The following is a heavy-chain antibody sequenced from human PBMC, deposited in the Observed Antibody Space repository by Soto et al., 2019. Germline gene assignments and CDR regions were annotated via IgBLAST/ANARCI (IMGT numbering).Heavy chain of an antibody. CDR1: GFTFSTYW. V-gene: IGHV3-74*01. J-gene: IGHJ4*02. Sequence: GGSLRLSCAASGFTFSTYWMHWVRQAPGKGLVWVSRSNSDGRSTDHADSVKGRFTISRDNAKNTLYLQMNSLRVEDTAVYYCARETSSWSLDYWGQGMLVTVSS. D-gene: IGHD6-13*01. CDR2: SNSDGRST. CDR3: ARETSSWSLDY.